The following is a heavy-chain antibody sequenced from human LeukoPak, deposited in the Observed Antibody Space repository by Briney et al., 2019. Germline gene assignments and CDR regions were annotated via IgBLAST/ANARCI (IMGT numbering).Heavy chain of an antibody. V-gene: IGHV1-46*01. CDR1: GYTFTSYY. CDR3: ARDRTPHYFDD. Sequence: ASVKVSCKASGYTFTSYYIQWVRQAPGQGLEWMGIINPSGGSTSYAQKFQGRVTMTRDTSTSTVYMELSSLRSEDTAVYYCARDRTPHYFDDWGQGTLVTVSS. J-gene: IGHJ4*02. D-gene: IGHD1-14*01. CDR2: INPSGGST.